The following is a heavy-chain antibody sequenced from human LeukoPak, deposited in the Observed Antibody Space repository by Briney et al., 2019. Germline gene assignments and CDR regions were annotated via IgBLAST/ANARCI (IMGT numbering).Heavy chain of an antibody. CDR3: ARAGLTGQFDY. J-gene: IGHJ4*02. CDR1: DGSFIGYY. V-gene: IGHV4-34*01. Sequence: SETLSLTCAVYDGSFIGYYWTWIRQPPGKGLEWIGEINHSGSTNYNPSLKSRVTISIDTSKNQFSLKLSSVTAADTAVYYCARAGLTGQFDYWGQGTLVTVSS. CDR2: INHSGST. D-gene: IGHD1-20*01.